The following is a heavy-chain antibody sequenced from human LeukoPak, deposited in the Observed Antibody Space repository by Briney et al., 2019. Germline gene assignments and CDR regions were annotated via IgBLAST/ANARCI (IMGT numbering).Heavy chain of an antibody. D-gene: IGHD4-11*01. CDR2: INTGGSST. Sequence: GGSLRLSCAASGFTFSSYWMHWVRQVPGKGLVWVSRINTGGSSTTYADSVKGRFTISRDNAKNTLYLQMNSLRAEDTAVYYCARSNQADGYWGQGTLVTVSS. J-gene: IGHJ4*02. V-gene: IGHV3-74*01. CDR3: ARSNQADGY. CDR1: GFTFSSYW.